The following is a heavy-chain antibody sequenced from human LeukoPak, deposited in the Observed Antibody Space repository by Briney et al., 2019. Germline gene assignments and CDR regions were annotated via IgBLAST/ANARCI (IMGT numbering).Heavy chain of an antibody. J-gene: IGHJ4*02. CDR1: GFTFSAYA. V-gene: IGHV3-23*01. CDR3: VKGGAFGSGGYFDY. CDR2: IGGSGYSI. Sequence: GGSLRLSCAASGFTFSAYAMSWVRQAPGKGLGWVSSIGGSGYSIYYGDSVKGRFTTSRDYSKNALYLQMNILRAEDTAIYYCVKGGAFGSGGYFDYWGQGTLVIVSS. D-gene: IGHD3-10*01.